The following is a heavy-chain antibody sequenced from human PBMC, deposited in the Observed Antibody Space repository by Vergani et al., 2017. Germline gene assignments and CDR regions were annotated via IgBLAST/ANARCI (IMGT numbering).Heavy chain of an antibody. J-gene: IGHJ4*02. V-gene: IGHV5-51*01. Sequence: EVMLVQSGAEVKKPGESLKISCKYSESSFISNEIAWVRQMSGKGLQWMGNINPIDSKIAYSPSFQGQAIMSLDKSITTAYLQWRCLKLSDTAINYCTRHXPWGAGDCLHFDHWCQGTKVIVSS. CDR2: INPIDSKI. CDR1: ESSFISNE. CDR3: TRHXPWGAGDCLHFDH. D-gene: IGHD2-21*02.